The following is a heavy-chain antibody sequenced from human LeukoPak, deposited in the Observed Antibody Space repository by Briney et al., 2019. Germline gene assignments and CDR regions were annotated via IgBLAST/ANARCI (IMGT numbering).Heavy chain of an antibody. CDR1: GYGFTTHA. Sequence: ASVKVSCKASGYGFTTHAMYWVRQAPGQRLEWMGWINDGNGNTKYSQKFQGRVTMTRDTSASTAYMELSSLRFGDTAVYYCASDGFDIWGQGTMVTVSS. CDR2: INDGNGNT. J-gene: IGHJ3*02. V-gene: IGHV1-3*01. CDR3: ASDGFDI.